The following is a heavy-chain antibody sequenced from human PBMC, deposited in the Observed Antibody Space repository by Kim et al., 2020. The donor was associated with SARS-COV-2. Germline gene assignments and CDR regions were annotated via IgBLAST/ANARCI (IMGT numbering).Heavy chain of an antibody. J-gene: IGHJ4*02. CDR3: AKPFSSGSVSSYQSFDY. Sequence: CGKSRFTLSRDMSKRTLYLQMNSLRAEATAVYYCAKPFSSGSVSSYQSFDYWGQGTLVTVSS. V-gene: IGHV3-23*01. D-gene: IGHD3-10*01.